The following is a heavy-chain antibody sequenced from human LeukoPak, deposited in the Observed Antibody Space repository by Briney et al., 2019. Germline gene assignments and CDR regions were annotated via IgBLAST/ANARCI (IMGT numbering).Heavy chain of an antibody. Sequence: ASVNVSCKASRYTFTGYYMHWVRQAPGKGLDGMGWINHTSGGTNYAQKFQGSVTMRSDTSFSKAYMELSRLRSDDTAVYYCALVRARGVISWPYWGEGTLVTASS. J-gene: IGHJ4*02. CDR1: RYTFTGYY. CDR2: INHTSGGT. CDR3: ALVRARGVISWPY. V-gene: IGHV1-2*02. D-gene: IGHD3-10*01.